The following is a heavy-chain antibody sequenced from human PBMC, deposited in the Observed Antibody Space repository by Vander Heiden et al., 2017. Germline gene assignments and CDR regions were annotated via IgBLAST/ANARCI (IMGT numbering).Heavy chain of an antibody. CDR3: VRALSASY. Sequence: VQLVESGGGLVQPGGSLRLSCAASGFTFSSYWMTWVRQAPGKGLEWVASIKQDGSEKKYVDSMKGRFSISRDNAQNSLFLQMSSLRADDTAVYYCVRALSASYWGQGTLVTVSS. CDR1: GFTFSSYW. V-gene: IGHV3-7*01. J-gene: IGHJ4*02. CDR2: IKQDGSEK.